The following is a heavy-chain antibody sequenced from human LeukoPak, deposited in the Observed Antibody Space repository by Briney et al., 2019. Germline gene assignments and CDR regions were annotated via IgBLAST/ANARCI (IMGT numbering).Heavy chain of an antibody. V-gene: IGHV4-39*01. J-gene: IGHJ4*02. CDR3: ARGNGEED. D-gene: IGHD4-23*01. CDR2: IYYSGST. CDR1: GGSISNNVYY. Sequence: KSSETLSLTCTVSGGSISNNVYYWGWIRQPPGKGLEWIGSIYYSGSTYYNPSLKSRVTISVDTSKNQFSLKLSSVTAADTAVYYCARGNGEEDWGQGTLVTVSS.